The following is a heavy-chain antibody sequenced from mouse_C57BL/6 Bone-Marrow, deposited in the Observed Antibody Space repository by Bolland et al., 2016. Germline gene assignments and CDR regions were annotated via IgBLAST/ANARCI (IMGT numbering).Heavy chain of an antibody. CDR3: ARTTVVAHWYFDV. Sequence: GSGGTNYNEKFKGKATLTADKSSSTAYMQLSSLTSEDSAVYFCARTTVVAHWYFDVWGTG. J-gene: IGHJ1*03. D-gene: IGHD1-1*01. CDR2: GSGGT. V-gene: IGHV1-54*01.